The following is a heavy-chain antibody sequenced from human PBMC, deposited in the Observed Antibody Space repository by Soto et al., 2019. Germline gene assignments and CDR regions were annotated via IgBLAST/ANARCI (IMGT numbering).Heavy chain of an antibody. CDR2: IYYSGST. CDR3: ARRWGTYFDF. J-gene: IGHJ4*02. Sequence: QVQLQESGPGLVKPSETLSLTCTVSGGSISSYYWSWIRQPPGKGLEWIGYIYYSGSTDYDPSLKSRVTLSVDTSKTEFSLKLSSVTAADTAVYYCARRWGTYFDFWGQGTLVTVSS. V-gene: IGHV4-59*01. CDR1: GGSISSYY. D-gene: IGHD7-27*01.